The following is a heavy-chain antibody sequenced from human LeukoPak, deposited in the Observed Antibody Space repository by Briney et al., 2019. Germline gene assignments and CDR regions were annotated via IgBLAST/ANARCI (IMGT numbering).Heavy chain of an antibody. V-gene: IGHV6-1*01. CDR1: GDSVSSNSAA. CDR3: GRSYCSNGACYSADY. J-gene: IGHJ4*02. CDR2: AYYRSKWYS. D-gene: IGHD2-8*01. Sequence: SQTLSLTCAISGDSVSSNSAAWNWIRQSPSRGLEWLGRAYYRSKWYSDYAVSVRSRITINPDTSKNQLSLQLNSVTPEDTAVYYCGRSYCSNGACYSADYWGQGTLVTVSS.